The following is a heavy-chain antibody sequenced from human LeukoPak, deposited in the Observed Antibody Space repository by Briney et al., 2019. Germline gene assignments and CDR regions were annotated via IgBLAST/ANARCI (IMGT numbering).Heavy chain of an antibody. D-gene: IGHD3-16*02. Sequence: PSETLSLTCAVSGGSISSSNWWSWVRQPPGKGLEWIGEIYHSGSTNYNPSLKSRVTISVDKSKNQFSLKLSSVTAADTAVYYCARTSDYVWGSYRYTFHYFDYWGQGTLVTVSS. CDR3: ARTSDYVWGSYRYTFHYFDY. CDR2: IYHSGST. CDR1: GGSISSSNW. J-gene: IGHJ4*02. V-gene: IGHV4-4*02.